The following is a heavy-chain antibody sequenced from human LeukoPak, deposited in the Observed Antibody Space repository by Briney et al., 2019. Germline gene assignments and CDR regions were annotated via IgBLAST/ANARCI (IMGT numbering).Heavy chain of an antibody. V-gene: IGHV3-72*01. CDR3: VRDFLWSYDY. Sequence: GGSLRLSCAASGFTFSDYYMAWVRQPPGKRLEWVGRIRIRSKGYTTDYGASVKGRFTVSRDDSKNSVYLQMNSLQTEDTALYYCVRDFLWSYDYWGQGTLVTVSS. D-gene: IGHD1-26*01. J-gene: IGHJ4*02. CDR1: GFTFSDYY. CDR2: IRIRSKGYTT.